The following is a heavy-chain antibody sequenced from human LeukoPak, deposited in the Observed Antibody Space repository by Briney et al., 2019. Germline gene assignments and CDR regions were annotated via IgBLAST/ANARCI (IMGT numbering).Heavy chain of an antibody. CDR2: IKSKTDGGTT. D-gene: IGHD2-15*01. CDR3: TTQYSTTYCSGGSCLFDY. V-gene: IGHV3-15*01. CDR1: GFTFSNAW. Sequence: GGSLRLSCAASGFTFSNAWMTWVRQAPGKGLEWAGRIKSKTDGGTTDYAAPVKGRFTISRDDSKNTLYLQMNSLKTEDTAVYYCTTQYSTTYCSGGSCLFDYWGQGTLVTVSS. J-gene: IGHJ4*02.